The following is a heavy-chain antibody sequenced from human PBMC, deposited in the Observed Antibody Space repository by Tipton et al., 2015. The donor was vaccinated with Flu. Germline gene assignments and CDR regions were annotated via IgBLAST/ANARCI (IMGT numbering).Heavy chain of an antibody. V-gene: IGHV4-59*01. CDR3: ARGVYGDDGAFDI. CDR2: ISYSGYT. D-gene: IGHD4-17*01. Sequence: TLSLTCTVSGGSINSYFWSWIRQSPGKGLEWIGYISYSGYTNYNPSLKSRVTSSLDISKNNFSLRLSSVTAADTAVYYCARGVYGDDGAFDIWGRGTMVTVSS. CDR1: GGSINSYF. J-gene: IGHJ3*02.